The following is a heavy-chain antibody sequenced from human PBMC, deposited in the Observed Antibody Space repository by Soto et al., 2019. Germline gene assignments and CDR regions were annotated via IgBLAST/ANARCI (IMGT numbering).Heavy chain of an antibody. D-gene: IGHD3-10*01. CDR1: GFTFDDYA. CDR3: AKDRGSGSYAANYYYYGMDV. J-gene: IGHJ6*02. V-gene: IGHV3-9*01. CDR2: INWNNGSI. Sequence: EEQLVESGGGLVQPGRSLRLSCAASGFTFDDYAMHWVRQAPGKGLEWVSGINWNNGSIGYADSVKGRFTISRDNAKTSLYLQMNSLRAEDTALYYCAKDRGSGSYAANYYYYGMDVWGQGTTVTVSS.